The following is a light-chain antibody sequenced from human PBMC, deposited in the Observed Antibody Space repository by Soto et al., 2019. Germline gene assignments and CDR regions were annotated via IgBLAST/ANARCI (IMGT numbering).Light chain of an antibody. CDR1: SSDVGGYNS. Sequence: QSALTQPASVSGSPGQSITISCTGTSSDVGGYNSVSWFQQHPGKAPKLMIYDVSNRPSGVSNRFSGSKSGNTASLTISGLQAEDAADYYCSSYTSSTFYVFGTGTKVTVL. V-gene: IGLV2-14*01. J-gene: IGLJ1*01. CDR2: DVS. CDR3: SSYTSSTFYV.